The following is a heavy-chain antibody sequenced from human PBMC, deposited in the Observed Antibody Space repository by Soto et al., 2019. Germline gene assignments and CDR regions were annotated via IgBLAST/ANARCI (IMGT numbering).Heavy chain of an antibody. CDR2: IIPILGIA. CDR1: GRTFSSYT. D-gene: IGHD6-13*01. Sequence: QVQLVQSGAEVKKPGSSVKVSCKASGRTFSSYTISWVRQAPGQGLEWLGRIIPILGIANYAQKFQGRVTITAEKSTNTVYRELRRLRSEDTAVYYCASCIEAASGGSYYYYMDVWGKGTTGNGSS. V-gene: IGHV1-69*02. CDR3: ASCIEAASGGSYYYYMDV. J-gene: IGHJ6*03.